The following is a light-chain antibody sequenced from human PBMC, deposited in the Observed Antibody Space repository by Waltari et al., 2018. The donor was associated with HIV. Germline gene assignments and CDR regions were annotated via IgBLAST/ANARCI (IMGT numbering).Light chain of an antibody. V-gene: IGKV4-1*01. Sequence: DVVVTPSPESLTLSVGERATLKCHSSRSLLYTYNNKNSLAWYQQKPGQRPRLLIYWASTRDSGVPDRFNGSGSGTYFTLTISSLQAEDVAFYSCQQYYSLPYTFGQGTKLEIK. CDR2: WAS. J-gene: IGKJ2*01. CDR3: QQYYSLPYT. CDR1: RSLLYTYNNKNS.